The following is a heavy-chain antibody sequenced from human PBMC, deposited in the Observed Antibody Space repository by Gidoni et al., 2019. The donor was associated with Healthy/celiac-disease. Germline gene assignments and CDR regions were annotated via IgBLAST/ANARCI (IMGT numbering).Heavy chain of an antibody. Sequence: VQLVQSGAEVKKPGASVKVSCKAYGYTLTSYGISWVRQAPGQGLEWMGWISAYNGNTNYAQKLQGRVTMTTDTSTSTAYMELRSLRSDDTAVYYCARDYDSSGSYNWFDPWGQGTLVTVSS. D-gene: IGHD3-22*01. CDR2: ISAYNGNT. V-gene: IGHV1-18*01. CDR1: GYTLTSYG. J-gene: IGHJ5*02. CDR3: ARDYDSSGSYNWFDP.